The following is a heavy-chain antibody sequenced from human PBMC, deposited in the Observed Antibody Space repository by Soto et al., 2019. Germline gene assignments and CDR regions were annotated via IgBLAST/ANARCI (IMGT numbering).Heavy chain of an antibody. J-gene: IGHJ1*01. V-gene: IGHV3-33*01. CDR1: GFTFSSYG. CDR2: IWYDGSNK. Sequence: GGSLRLSCAASGFTFSSYGMHWVRQAPGKGLEWVAVIWYDGSNKYYADSVKGRFTISRDNSKNTLYLQMNSLRAEDTAVYYCARESHDSSGYSEIEYFQHWGQGTLVTVSS. D-gene: IGHD3-22*01. CDR3: ARESHDSSGYSEIEYFQH.